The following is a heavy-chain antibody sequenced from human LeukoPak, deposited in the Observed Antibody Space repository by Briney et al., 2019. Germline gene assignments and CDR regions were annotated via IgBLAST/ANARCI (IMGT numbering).Heavy chain of an antibody. Sequence: GGSLRLSCAASGFTFSSYSMNWVRQAPGKGLEWVSYISSSSSTIYYADSVKGRFTISRDNAKNSLYLQMNSLRAEDTAVYYCAREYPCNTSCQDFDYWGQGTLVTVSS. D-gene: IGHD2-2*01. J-gene: IGHJ4*02. CDR3: AREYPCNTSCQDFDY. V-gene: IGHV3-48*01. CDR1: GFTFSSYS. CDR2: ISSSSSTI.